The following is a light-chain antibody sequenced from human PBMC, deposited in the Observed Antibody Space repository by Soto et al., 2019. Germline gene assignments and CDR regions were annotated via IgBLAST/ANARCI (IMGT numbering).Light chain of an antibody. Sequence: DFVMTQSPDSLAVSLGERATINCKSSQGVLYSSNNKNYLAWYQQKPGQPPKLLIYWASTRGSGVPDRFSGSGSGTDFTLTISSLQAEDVAVYYCQQYRLAPYSFGQGTKLDIK. J-gene: IGKJ2*03. V-gene: IGKV4-1*01. CDR3: QQYRLAPYS. CDR1: QGVLYSSNNKNY. CDR2: WAS.